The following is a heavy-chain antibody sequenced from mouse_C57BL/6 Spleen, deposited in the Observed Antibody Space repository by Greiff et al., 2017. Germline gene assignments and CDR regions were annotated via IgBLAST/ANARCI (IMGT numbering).Heavy chain of an antibody. CDR1: GYTFTDHI. CDR3: AYGSFNWRYFDY. D-gene: IGHD1-1*01. Sequence: QVQLQQSGAELARPGASVTLSCKASGYTFTDHIMTWVKKRPGQGLEWIGRIYPVSGETNYNQKFMGKATFSVDRSSSTVYMVLNSLTSGDPAVYYCAYGSFNWRYFDYWGQGTTLTVSS. J-gene: IGHJ2*01. V-gene: IGHV1-11*01. CDR2: IYPVSGET.